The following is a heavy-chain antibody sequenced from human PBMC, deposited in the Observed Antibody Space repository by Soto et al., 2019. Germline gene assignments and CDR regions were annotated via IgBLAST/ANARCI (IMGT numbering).Heavy chain of an antibody. J-gene: IGHJ3*02. CDR3: ARDPPVTFGGVIADDAFDI. V-gene: IGHV1-2*02. CDR1: GYTFTGYY. CDR2: INPNSGGT. D-gene: IGHD3-16*02. Sequence: GASVKVSCKASGYTFTGYYMHWVRQAPGQGLEWMGWINPNSGGTNYAQKFQGRVTMTRDTSISTAYMELSRLRSDDTAVYYCARDPPVTFGGVIADDAFDIWGQGTMVTVS.